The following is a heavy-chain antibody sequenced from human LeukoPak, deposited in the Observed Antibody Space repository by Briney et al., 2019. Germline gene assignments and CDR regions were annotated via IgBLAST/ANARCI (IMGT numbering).Heavy chain of an antibody. CDR2: IIPILGIA. J-gene: IGHJ4*02. CDR3: ARDDYGSGSYYNGDPGDY. CDR1: GGTFSSYT. Sequence: ASVKVSGKASGGTFSSYTISWVRQAPGQGLEWMGRIIPILGIANYAQKFQGRVTITADKSTSTAYMELSSLRSEDTAVYYCARDDYGSGSYYNGDPGDYWGQGTLVTVSS. V-gene: IGHV1-69*04. D-gene: IGHD3-10*01.